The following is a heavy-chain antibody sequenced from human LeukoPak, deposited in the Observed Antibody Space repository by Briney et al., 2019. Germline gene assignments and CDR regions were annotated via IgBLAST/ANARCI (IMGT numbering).Heavy chain of an antibody. J-gene: IGHJ3*02. CDR3: ARGVQGIVGANGPGDAFDM. V-gene: IGHV3-49*04. Sequence: PGGSLRLSCTASGIMFGNYAVTWVRQASGKGLEWIGVIRGSGYGGTTEYAASVKGRFTISRDDSKSIAYLHMDSLTIEDTAVYFCARGVQGIVGANGPGDAFDMWGQGTMVTVSS. CDR2: IRGSGYGGTT. CDR1: GIMFGNYA. D-gene: IGHD1-26*01.